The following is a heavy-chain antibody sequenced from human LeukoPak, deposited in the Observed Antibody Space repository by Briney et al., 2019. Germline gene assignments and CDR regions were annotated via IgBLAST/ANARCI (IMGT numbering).Heavy chain of an antibody. CDR1: GGSISSSSYY. V-gene: IGHV4-39*01. CDR3: ARSPGYDILSSFDY. D-gene: IGHD3-9*01. Sequence: SETLSLTCTVSGGSISSSSYYWGWIRQPPGKGLEWIGSIYYSGSTCYNPSLKSRVTISVDTSKNQFSLKLSSVTAADTAVYYCARSPGYDILSSFDYWGQGTLVTVSS. CDR2: IYYSGST. J-gene: IGHJ4*02.